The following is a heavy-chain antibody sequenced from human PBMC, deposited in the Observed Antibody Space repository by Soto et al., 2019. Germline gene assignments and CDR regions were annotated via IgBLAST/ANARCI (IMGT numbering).Heavy chain of an antibody. CDR2: IKTNTEGGTA. CDR3: TTGSVDGV. J-gene: IGHJ6*02. Sequence: EVQLVESGGGFIYPGGSLRLSCGASGLTISNAWLNWVRQAPGKGLEWVARIKTNTEGGTADYAAAVKGRSTVSRYDSKNTLYPQRTSLKTEDAAVYYCTTGSVDGVWGQGTTVTVSS. V-gene: IGHV3-15*07. CDR1: GLTISNAW.